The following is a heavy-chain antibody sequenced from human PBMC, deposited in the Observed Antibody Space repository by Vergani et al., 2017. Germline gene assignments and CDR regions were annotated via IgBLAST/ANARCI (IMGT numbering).Heavy chain of an antibody. V-gene: IGHV4-39*02. J-gene: IGHJ6*03. CDR3: AREMTIFGVIVNXMDV. Sequence: QLQLQESGPGLVKPSETLSLTCTVSGGSISSSSYYWGWIRQPPGKGLEWIGNIYYSGSTYYNPSLKSRVTISVDTSKNQFSLKLSSVTAADTAVYYCAREMTIFGVIVNXMDVWGKGTTVTVSS. D-gene: IGHD3-3*01. CDR2: IYYSGST. CDR1: GGSISSSSYY.